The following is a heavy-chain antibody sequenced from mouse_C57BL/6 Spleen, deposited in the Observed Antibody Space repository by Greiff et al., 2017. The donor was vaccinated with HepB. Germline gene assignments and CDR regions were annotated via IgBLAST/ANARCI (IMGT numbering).Heavy chain of an antibody. CDR1: GYTFTSYW. D-gene: IGHD1-1*01. V-gene: IGHV1-72*01. CDR3: ARNPLYYGSSYPAWFAY. CDR2: IDPNSGGT. Sequence: LVESGAELVKPGASVKLSCKASGYTFTSYWMHWVKQRPGRGLEWIGRIDPNSGGTKYNEKFKSKATLTVDKPSSTAYMQLSSLTAEDSAVYYCARNPLYYGSSYPAWFAYWGQGTLVTVSA. J-gene: IGHJ3*01.